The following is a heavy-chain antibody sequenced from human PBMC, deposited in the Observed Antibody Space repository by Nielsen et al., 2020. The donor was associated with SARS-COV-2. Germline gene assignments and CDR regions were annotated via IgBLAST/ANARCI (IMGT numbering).Heavy chain of an antibody. J-gene: IGHJ5*01. D-gene: IGHD5-24*01. CDR2: ISGNGDDM. Sequence: GGSLRLSCVASGFTFSGYEMNWVRQAPGKGLEWIPSISGNGDDMNYADSLKGRFTMSRDNGKNSLYLFMNNLRADDTAVYYCATTYNSGAYKWFDSWGQGTLVIVSS. CDR3: ATTYNSGAYKWFDS. CDR1: GFTFSGYE. V-gene: IGHV3-48*03.